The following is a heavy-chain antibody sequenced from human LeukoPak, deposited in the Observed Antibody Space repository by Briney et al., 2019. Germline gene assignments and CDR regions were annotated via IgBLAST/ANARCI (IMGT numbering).Heavy chain of an antibody. CDR3: ARRYFDFLPFDY. CDR2: IDYSGST. D-gene: IGHD3-9*01. V-gene: IGHV4-39*01. Sequence: SETLSLTCTVSGGSISSSSYYWGWIRQPPGKGLEWIGSIDYSGSTYYNPSLKSRVTISVDTSKNQFSLKLSSVTAADTAVYYCARRYFDFLPFDYWGQGTLVTVSS. J-gene: IGHJ4*02. CDR1: GGSISSSSYY.